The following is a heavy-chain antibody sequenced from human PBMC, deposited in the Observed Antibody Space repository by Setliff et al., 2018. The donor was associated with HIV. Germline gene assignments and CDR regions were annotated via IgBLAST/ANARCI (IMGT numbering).Heavy chain of an antibody. CDR3: ARAAIPMAGLDY. Sequence: ASVKVSCKASGYSFINYDINWVRQATGQGLEWMGWMNPNSGNTGYAQKFQDRVTMTRDTSTSTAYMELTSMRFDDTAVYYCARAAIPMAGLDYWGQGTLVTVSS. CDR2: MNPNSGNT. V-gene: IGHV1-8*01. J-gene: IGHJ4*02. D-gene: IGHD6-19*01. CDR1: GYSFINYD.